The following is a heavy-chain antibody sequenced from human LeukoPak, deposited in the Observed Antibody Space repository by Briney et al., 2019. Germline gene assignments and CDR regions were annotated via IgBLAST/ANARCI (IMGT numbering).Heavy chain of an antibody. CDR2: MNPNSGDT. Sequence: VASVKVSCKASGYTFTSYDINWVRQATGQGLEWMGWMNPNSGDTGYAQTFQGRVTMTRDTSVGTAYMELSSLRSEDTAVYYCARAIRRGELERYWGQETLVTVSS. CDR3: ARAIRRGELERY. CDR1: GYTFTSYD. D-gene: IGHD3-10*01. V-gene: IGHV1-8*01. J-gene: IGHJ4*02.